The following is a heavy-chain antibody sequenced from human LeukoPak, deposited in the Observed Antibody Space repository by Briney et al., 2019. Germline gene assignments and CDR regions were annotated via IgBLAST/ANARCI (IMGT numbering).Heavy chain of an antibody. CDR2: ISYDGSDK. D-gene: IGHD3-16*02. V-gene: IGHV3-30*04. J-gene: IGHJ3*02. Sequence: GGSLRLACAASGFTFSSYAIHWVRQAPGKGLEWVAVISYDGSDKYYADSVKGRFTISRDDSKNTLYLQMDSLRAEDTAVYYCARVPAGVIGLKDAFDMWGQGTMVTVSS. CDR3: ARVPAGVIGLKDAFDM. CDR1: GFTFSSYA.